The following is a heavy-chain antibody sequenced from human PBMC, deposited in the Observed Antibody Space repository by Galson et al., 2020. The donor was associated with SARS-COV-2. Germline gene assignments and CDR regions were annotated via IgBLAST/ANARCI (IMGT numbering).Heavy chain of an antibody. J-gene: IGHJ6*02. CDR3: ARDEGIRGYNYGRLYYGMDV. V-gene: IGHV3-21*01. CDR2: ISTSSSYT. D-gene: IGHD5-18*01. Sequence: NSGGSLRLSCAASGFPLRTYSMNWVRLAPGKGLEWVSSISTSSSYTYYVDSVKGRFSISRDNPRNSLYLQMNSLRAEDTAVYYCARDEGIRGYNYGRLYYGMDVWGQGTTVTVSS. CDR1: GFPLRTYS.